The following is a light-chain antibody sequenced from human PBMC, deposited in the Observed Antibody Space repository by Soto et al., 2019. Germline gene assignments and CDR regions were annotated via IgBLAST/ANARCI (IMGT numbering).Light chain of an antibody. CDR1: QSIRTY. CDR2: DAS. J-gene: IGKJ1*01. V-gene: IGKV3-11*01. CDR3: QQYNNWPTWT. Sequence: EIVLTQSPATLSLSPGERATLSCRASQSIRTYLAWYQQRPGQAPRLLIYDASNRAAGVPARFGGSGSGTDFTLTISSLEPEDFAVYVCQQYNNWPTWTFGQGTKLEIK.